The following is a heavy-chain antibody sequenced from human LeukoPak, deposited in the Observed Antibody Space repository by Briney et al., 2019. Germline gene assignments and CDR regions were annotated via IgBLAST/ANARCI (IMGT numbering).Heavy chain of an antibody. CDR2: NYYSRST. V-gene: IGHV4-39*07. J-gene: IGHJ4*02. CDR3: ASEGIAADNRNFDY. CDR1: GGSISSSSYY. D-gene: IGHD6-13*01. Sequence: SETLSLTCTVSGGSISSSSYYWGRIRKPPGKGLEWIGSNYYSRSTYYNPSLKSRVTILVDTSKNQFSLKLSSVTAADTAVYYCASEGIAADNRNFDYWGQGTLVTVSS.